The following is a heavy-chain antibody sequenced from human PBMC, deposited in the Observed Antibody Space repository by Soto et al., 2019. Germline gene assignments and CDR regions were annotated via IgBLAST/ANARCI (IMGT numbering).Heavy chain of an antibody. CDR2: INPSGGST. Sequence: ASVKVSCKASGGTFSSYAISWVRQAPGQGLEWMGIINPSGGSTSYAQKFQGRVTMTRDTSTSTVYMELSSLRSEDTAVYYCARRSFNWNSPFDYWGQGTLVTVSS. CDR3: ARRSFNWNSPFDY. D-gene: IGHD1-1*01. V-gene: IGHV1-46*01. CDR1: GGTFSSYA. J-gene: IGHJ4*02.